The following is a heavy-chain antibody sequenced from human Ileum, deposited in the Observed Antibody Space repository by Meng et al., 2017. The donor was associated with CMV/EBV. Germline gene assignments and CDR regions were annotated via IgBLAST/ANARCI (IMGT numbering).Heavy chain of an antibody. V-gene: IGHV1-18*01. J-gene: IGHJ4*01. D-gene: IGHD2-2*03. Sequence: GVEVKKPGASVKVSCKVSDAKFTYYGFSWGRQAPGQGLEWMGWISAYYGDTKYAQKFQGRVTMTTDTSTTTVYMELRNLRYDDTAVYYCARDGYYPSRVFDYWGLGTLVTVSS. CDR2: ISAYYGDT. CDR1: DAKFTYYG. CDR3: ARDGYYPSRVFDY.